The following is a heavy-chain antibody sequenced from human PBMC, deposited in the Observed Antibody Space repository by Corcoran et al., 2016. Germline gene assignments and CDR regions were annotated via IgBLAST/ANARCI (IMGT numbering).Heavy chain of an antibody. CDR1: GFTFSSYG. V-gene: IGHV3-33*01. D-gene: IGHD3-10*01. J-gene: IGHJ4*02. CDR3: AGDAWFGESYPVDY. Sequence: QVQLVESGGGVVQPGRSLRLSCAASGFTFSSYGMHWVRQAPGKGLEWVAVIWYDGSNKYYADSVKGRFTISRDNSKNTLYLQMNSLRAEGTAVYYCAGDAWFGESYPVDYWGQGTLVTVSS. CDR2: IWYDGSNK.